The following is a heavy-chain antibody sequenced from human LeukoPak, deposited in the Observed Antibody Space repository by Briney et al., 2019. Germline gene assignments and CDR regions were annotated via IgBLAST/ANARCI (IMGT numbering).Heavy chain of an antibody. Sequence: GASVKVSCKASGYTFSEYDINWVRQATGQGLEWMGWINPNSGNAGYAQKFQGRVTMTRNTSISTAYMELSSLRSEDTAVYYCARALAWGGSSYSYYYMDVWDQGTNVTVSS. CDR1: GYTFSEYD. V-gene: IGHV1-8*01. CDR3: ARALAWGGSSYSYYYMDV. CDR2: INPNSGNA. D-gene: IGHD1-26*01. J-gene: IGHJ6*03.